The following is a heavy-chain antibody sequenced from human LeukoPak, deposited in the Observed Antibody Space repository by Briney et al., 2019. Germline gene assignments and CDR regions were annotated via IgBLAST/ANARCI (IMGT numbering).Heavy chain of an antibody. CDR3: AKDFRGGSYGDYFDY. J-gene: IGHJ4*02. Sequence: TGGSLTLSCAASGFTFSSYAMSWVRQAPGKGLEWVSAISGSGGSTYYADSVKGRFTISRDNSKNTLYLQMNSLRAEDTAVYYCAKDFRGGSYGDYFDYWGQGTLVTVSS. CDR2: ISGSGGST. D-gene: IGHD1-26*01. V-gene: IGHV3-23*01. CDR1: GFTFSSYA.